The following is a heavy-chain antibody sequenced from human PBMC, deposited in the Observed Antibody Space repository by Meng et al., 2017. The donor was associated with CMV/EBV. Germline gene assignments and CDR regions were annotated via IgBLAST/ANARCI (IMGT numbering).Heavy chain of an antibody. Sequence: GESLKISCAASGFTFSSYSMNWVRQAPGKGLEWVSSISSSSSYIYYTDSVKGGFTISRDDAKNSLYLQMNSLRAEDTAVYYCVKDRGYYGSGSYGDYWGQGTLVTVSS. CDR3: VKDRGYYGSGSYGDY. CDR1: GFTFSSYS. CDR2: ISSSSSYI. V-gene: IGHV3-21*01. J-gene: IGHJ4*02. D-gene: IGHD3-10*01.